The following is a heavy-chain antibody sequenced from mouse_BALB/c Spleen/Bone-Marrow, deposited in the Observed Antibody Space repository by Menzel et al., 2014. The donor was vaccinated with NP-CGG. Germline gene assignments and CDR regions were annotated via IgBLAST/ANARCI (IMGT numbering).Heavy chain of an antibody. Sequence: DLVKPGASVKLSCKASGYTFTSYWINWIKQRPGQGLEWIGRIAPGSVSTYYNEMFKGKATLTVDTSSSTAYIQLSSLSSEDSAGYFCARGDNSDYWGQGTTLTVSS. CDR2: IAPGSVST. J-gene: IGHJ2*01. CDR3: ARGDNSDY. CDR1: GYTFTSYW. V-gene: IGHV1S41*01.